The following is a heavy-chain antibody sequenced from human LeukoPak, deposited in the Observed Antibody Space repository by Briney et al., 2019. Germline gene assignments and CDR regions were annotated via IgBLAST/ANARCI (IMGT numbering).Heavy chain of an antibody. J-gene: IGHJ6*02. V-gene: IGHV1-46*01. CDR3: ARGESVTSYYYGMDV. CDR1: GYTFTSYY. CDR2: INPSGGST. Sequence: ASVKVSCKGSGYTFTSYYMHWVRQAPGQGLEWMGIINPSGGSTSYAQKFQGRVTMTRDTSTSTVYMELSSLRSEDTAVYYCARGESVTSYYYGMDVWGQGTTVTVSS. D-gene: IGHD4-17*01.